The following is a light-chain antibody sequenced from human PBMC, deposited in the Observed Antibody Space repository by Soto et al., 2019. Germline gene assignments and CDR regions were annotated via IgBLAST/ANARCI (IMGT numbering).Light chain of an antibody. CDR2: SAS. V-gene: IGKV1-27*01. CDR1: QYISVY. J-gene: IGKJ5*01. CDR3: QKCNTAPLT. Sequence: DIQMTPSPSSLSASVGDRVTITCRASQYISVYLAWYQQKPGKVPKLLIYSASTLHSGVPSRFSGSGSGTEFTLTISSQQPEDVATYYCQKCNTAPLTFGQGTRLEIK.